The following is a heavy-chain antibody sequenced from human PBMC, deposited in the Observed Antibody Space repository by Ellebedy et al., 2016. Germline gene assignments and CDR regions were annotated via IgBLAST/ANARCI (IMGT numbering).Heavy chain of an antibody. CDR3: ARDVSLYSSSPSFDS. D-gene: IGHD6-6*01. CDR1: GGSVDTYY. V-gene: IGHV4-59*02. Sequence: SETLSLXCTVSGGSVDTYYWIWIRQSPGKGLEWIGYVFYGGSTKYSPSLRSRVTISLDTSKNQFSLKVTSVAAADTAVYYCARDVSLYSSSPSFDSWGQGTLVTVSS. J-gene: IGHJ4*02. CDR2: VFYGGST.